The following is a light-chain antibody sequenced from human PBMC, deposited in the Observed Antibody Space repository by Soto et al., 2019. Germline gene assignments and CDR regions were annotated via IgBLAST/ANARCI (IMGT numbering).Light chain of an antibody. CDR1: QDISNY. CDR3: QQYNSYPWT. J-gene: IGKJ1*01. CDR2: DAS. Sequence: DIQMTQSPSSLSASVGDRVTITCQASQDISNYLNWYQQKLGKAPKLLIYDASNLETGVPSRFSGSGSGTEFTLAISSLQPDDFATYYCQQYNSYPWTFGQGTKVDI. V-gene: IGKV1-33*01.